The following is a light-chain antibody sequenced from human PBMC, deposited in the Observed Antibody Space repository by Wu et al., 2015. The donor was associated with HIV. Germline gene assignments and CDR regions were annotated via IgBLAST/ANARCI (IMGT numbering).Light chain of an antibody. V-gene: IGKV3-11*01. J-gene: IGKJ4*01. Sequence: EIVLTQSPATLSLSPGERATLSCRASQSVSNYLAWYQQKPGQAPRLLIHDASNRATGIPARFSGSGSGTDFTLTISSLEPEDFAVYYCQQRSNWAGLTFGGGTKVEIK. CDR3: QQRSNWAGLT. CDR1: QSVSNY. CDR2: DAS.